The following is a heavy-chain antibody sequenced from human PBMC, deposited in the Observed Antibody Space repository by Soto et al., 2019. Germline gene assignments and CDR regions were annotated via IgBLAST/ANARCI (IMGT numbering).Heavy chain of an antibody. CDR1: GYSFAGYW. CDR3: ARQIYDSDTGPNFQYYFDS. V-gene: IGHV5-10-1*01. D-gene: IGHD3-22*01. CDR2: IDPSDSQT. Sequence: GESLKISCKGSGYSFAGYWITWVRQKPGKGLEWMGRIDPSDSQTYYSPSFRGHVTISVTKSITTVFLQWSSLRASDTAVYYCARQIYDSDTGPNFQYYFDSWGQGTPVTVSS. J-gene: IGHJ4*02.